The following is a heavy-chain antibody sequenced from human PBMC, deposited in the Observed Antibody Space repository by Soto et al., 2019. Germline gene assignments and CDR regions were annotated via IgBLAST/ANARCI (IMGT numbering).Heavy chain of an antibody. D-gene: IGHD1-26*01. CDR2: ISYDGSNK. CDR3: AKDHHSGSDSRPDY. Sequence: QVPLVESGGGVVQPGRSLRLSCAASGFTFSSYGMHWVRQAPGKGLEWVAVISYDGSNKYYADSVKGRFTISRDNSKNTLYLQKNSLRAEDTAVYYCAKDHHSGSDSRPDYWGQGTLVTVSS. J-gene: IGHJ4*02. CDR1: GFTFSSYG. V-gene: IGHV3-30*18.